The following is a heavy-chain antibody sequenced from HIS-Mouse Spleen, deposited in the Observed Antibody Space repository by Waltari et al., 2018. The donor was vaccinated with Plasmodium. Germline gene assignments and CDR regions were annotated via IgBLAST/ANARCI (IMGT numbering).Heavy chain of an antibody. CDR2: IYHSGGT. Sequence: QVQLQESGPGLVKPSETLSLTCTVSGYSISSGYYWGWIRQPPGKGLEWIGRIYHSGGTYYNPSLKRRVTMSVDASKNQFYLKLGSVTAADTAVYYCARVDYGSGDYYYYYGRDVWGQGTTVTVSS. V-gene: IGHV4-38-2*02. D-gene: IGHD3-10*01. J-gene: IGHJ6*02. CDR3: ARVDYGSGDYYYYYGRDV. CDR1: GYSISSGYY.